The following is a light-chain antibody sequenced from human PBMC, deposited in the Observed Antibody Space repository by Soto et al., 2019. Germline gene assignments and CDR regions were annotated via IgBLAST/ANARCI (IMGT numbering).Light chain of an antibody. J-gene: IGKJ4*01. CDR1: QNIDIW. V-gene: IGKV1-5*01. Sequence: DIQMTQSPSTRSASVGDSVTITCRASQNIDIWLSWYQQKPGKAPKLLIYDASNLKSGVPSRFSGSGSGTEFTLTISSLQPDDFASYYCQQHKSYPVTFGGGTKVDI. CDR2: DAS. CDR3: QQHKSYPVT.